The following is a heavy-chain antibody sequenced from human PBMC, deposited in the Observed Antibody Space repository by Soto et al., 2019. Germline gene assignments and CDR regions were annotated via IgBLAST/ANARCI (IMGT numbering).Heavy chain of an antibody. D-gene: IGHD5-12*01. CDR3: ARDIGIYADSDY. CDR1: GFTFSDHY. CDR2: IRNKVNSYTT. Sequence: GGSLRLSCAASGFTFSDHYVDWVRQAPGKGLEWVGRIRNKVNSYTTEYAASVKGRFTISRDDSKNSLFLQMNSLRAEDTAVYYCARDIGIYADSDYWGQGTRVTVSS. V-gene: IGHV3-72*01. J-gene: IGHJ4*02.